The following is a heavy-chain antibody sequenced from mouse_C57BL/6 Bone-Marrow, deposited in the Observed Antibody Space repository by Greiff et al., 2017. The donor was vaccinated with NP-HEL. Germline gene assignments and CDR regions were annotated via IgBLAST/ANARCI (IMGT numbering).Heavy chain of an antibody. V-gene: IGHV14-2*01. CDR1: GFNIKDYY. J-gene: IGHJ3*01. D-gene: IGHD1-1*01. Sequence: EVKLVESGAELVKPGASVKLSCTASGFNIKDYYMHWVKQRTEQGLEWIGRIDPEDGETKYAPKFQGKATITADTSSNPAYLQLSSLTSEDTAVYYCASHYYGSSSFAYWGQGTLVTVSA. CDR2: IDPEDGET. CDR3: ASHYYGSSSFAY.